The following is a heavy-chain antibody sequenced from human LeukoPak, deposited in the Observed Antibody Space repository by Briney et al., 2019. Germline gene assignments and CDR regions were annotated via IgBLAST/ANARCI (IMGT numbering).Heavy chain of an antibody. J-gene: IGHJ6*02. Sequence: GGSLRLSCAASGFTFSSYAMSWVRQAPGKGLEWVSAISGSGGSTYYADSVKGRFTISRDNSKNTLYLQMNSLRAEDTAVYYCAKGTYYYGSGRKGYYGMDVWGQGTTVTVSS. CDR1: GFTFSSYA. D-gene: IGHD3-10*01. CDR3: AKGTYYYGSGRKGYYGMDV. CDR2: ISGSGGST. V-gene: IGHV3-23*01.